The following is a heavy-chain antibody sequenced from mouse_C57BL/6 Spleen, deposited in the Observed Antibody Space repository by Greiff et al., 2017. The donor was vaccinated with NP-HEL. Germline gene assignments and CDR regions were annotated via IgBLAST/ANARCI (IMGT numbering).Heavy chain of an antibody. CDR1: GYTFTDYY. Sequence: VQLQQSGPELVKPGASVKISCKASGYTFTDYYMNWVKQSHGKSLEWIGDINPNNGGTSYNQKFKGKATLTVDKSSSTAYMELRSLTSEDSAVYYCARDYYGSREFAYWGQGTLVTVSA. CDR3: ARDYYGSREFAY. D-gene: IGHD1-1*01. V-gene: IGHV1-26*01. J-gene: IGHJ3*01. CDR2: INPNNGGT.